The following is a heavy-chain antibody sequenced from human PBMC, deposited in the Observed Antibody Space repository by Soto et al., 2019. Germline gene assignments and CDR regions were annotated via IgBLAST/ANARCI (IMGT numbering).Heavy chain of an antibody. V-gene: IGHV3-30*18. D-gene: IGHD5-12*01. Sequence: GGSLRLSCAASGFTFSSYGMHWVRQAPGKGLEWVAVISYDGSNKYYADSVKGRFTISRDNSKNTLYLQMNSLRAEDTAVYYCAKKTTVNSGYDYPEYFQHWGQGTLVTVSS. J-gene: IGHJ1*01. CDR1: GFTFSSYG. CDR3: AKKTTVNSGYDYPEYFQH. CDR2: ISYDGSNK.